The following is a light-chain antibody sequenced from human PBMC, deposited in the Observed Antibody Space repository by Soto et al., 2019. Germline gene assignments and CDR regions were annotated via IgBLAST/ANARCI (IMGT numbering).Light chain of an antibody. J-gene: IGKJ4*01. Sequence: DIQMTQSPSSLSASVGDRVTITCRASQSINIHLAWYQQKPGKAPKLLIYATSSLQSGVPSRFSGSGSGTDFTLTISNLQPEDFGTYYCQPSDRVPLTFGGGTKVEIK. CDR3: QPSDRVPLT. CDR1: QSINIH. CDR2: ATS. V-gene: IGKV1-39*01.